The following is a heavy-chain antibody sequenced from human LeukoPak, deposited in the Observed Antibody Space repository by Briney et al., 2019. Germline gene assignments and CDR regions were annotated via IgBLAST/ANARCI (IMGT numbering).Heavy chain of an antibody. CDR3: ARGFGYGEYISAY. J-gene: IGHJ4*02. D-gene: IGHD4-17*01. Sequence: KTGGSLRLSCAASGFNFNDAAMTWVRQAPGKGLEWVSSISSSSDYIYYADSVKGRFTISRDNAKNSLHLQMNSLRAEDTAVYYCARGFGYGEYISAYWGQGTLVTVSS. CDR2: ISSSSDYI. CDR1: GFNFNDAA. V-gene: IGHV3-21*01.